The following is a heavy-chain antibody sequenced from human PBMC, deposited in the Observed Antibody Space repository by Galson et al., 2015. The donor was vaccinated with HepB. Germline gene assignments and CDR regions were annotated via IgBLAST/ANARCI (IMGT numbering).Heavy chain of an antibody. CDR2: FDPEDGET. D-gene: IGHD1-26*01. CDR1: GYTLTELS. Sequence: SVKVSCKVSGYTLTELSMHWVRQAPGKGLEWMGGFDPEDGETIYAQKFQGRVTMTEDTSTDTAYMELSSLRSEDTAVYYCVGMSGSYRVRLEEGAFDIWGQGTMVTVSS. CDR3: VGMSGSYRVRLEEGAFDI. J-gene: IGHJ3*02. V-gene: IGHV1-24*01.